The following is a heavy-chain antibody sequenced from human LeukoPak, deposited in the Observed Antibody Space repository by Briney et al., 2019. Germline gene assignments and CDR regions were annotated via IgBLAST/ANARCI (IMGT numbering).Heavy chain of an antibody. Sequence: PGGSLRLSCAASGFTFDDYAMNWVRQAPGKGLEWVSSINWNGDSTDYADSVKGRFTISRDNAKNSLYLQMNSLRAEDTAVYYCANERDWFDPWGQGTLVTVSS. CDR3: ANERDWFDP. V-gene: IGHV3-20*04. J-gene: IGHJ5*02. CDR1: GFTFDDYA. CDR2: INWNGDST.